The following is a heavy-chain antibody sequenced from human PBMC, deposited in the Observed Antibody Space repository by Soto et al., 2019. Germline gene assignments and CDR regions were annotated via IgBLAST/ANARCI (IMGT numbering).Heavy chain of an antibody. V-gene: IGHV4-4*07. D-gene: IGHD3-22*01. J-gene: IGHJ4*02. CDR1: GGSISSYY. CDR3: ARAPGGYYYFDS. Sequence: ATLSLTCTVSGGSISSYYWNWIRQPAGKGLEWIGRIFTSGYTKYNPSLKSRVTMSVDTSQNQFSLKLNSVTAADTAVYYCARAPGGYYYFDSWGQGSLVTVSS. CDR2: IFTSGYT.